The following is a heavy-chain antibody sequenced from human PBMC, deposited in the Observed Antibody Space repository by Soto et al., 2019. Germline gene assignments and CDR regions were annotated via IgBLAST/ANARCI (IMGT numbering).Heavy chain of an antibody. V-gene: IGHV3-21*01. D-gene: IGHD4-17*01. CDR3: ARDTVNYGDHSFDP. CDR1: GFTFSSYS. J-gene: IGHJ5*02. Sequence: GGSLRLSCAASGFTFSSYSMNWVRQAPGKGLEWVSSISSSSSYIYYADSVKGRFTISRDNAKNSLYLQMNSLRDEDTAVYYCARDTVNYGDHSFDPWGQGTLVTVSS. CDR2: ISSSSSYI.